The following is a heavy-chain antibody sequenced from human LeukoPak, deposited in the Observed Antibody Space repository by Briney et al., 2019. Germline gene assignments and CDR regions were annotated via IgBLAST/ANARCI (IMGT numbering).Heavy chain of an antibody. J-gene: IGHJ4*02. CDR1: GVSISSYY. CDR2: IYHSGST. Sequence: SETLSLTCTVSGVSISSYYWGWIRQPPGKGLEWIGSIYHSGSTYYNPSLKSRVTISVDTSKNQFSLKLSSVTAADTAVYYCAREGIEYSSSPIDYWGQGTLVTVSS. CDR3: AREGIEYSSSPIDY. D-gene: IGHD6-6*01. V-gene: IGHV4-38-2*02.